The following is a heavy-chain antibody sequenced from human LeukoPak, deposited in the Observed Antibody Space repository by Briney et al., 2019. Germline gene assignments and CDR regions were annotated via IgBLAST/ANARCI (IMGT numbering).Heavy chain of an antibody. J-gene: IGHJ4*02. V-gene: IGHV4-34*01. CDR1: GGSFSGYY. D-gene: IGHD5-12*01. Sequence: PSETLSLTCAVYGGSFSGYYWSWIRQPPGKGLEWIGEINHSGSTNYNPSLKSRVTISVDTSKNQFSLKLSSVTAADTAVYYCARHLRGYSGYWARLYYFDYWGQGTLVTVSS. CDR2: INHSGST. CDR3: ARHLRGYSGYWARLYYFDY.